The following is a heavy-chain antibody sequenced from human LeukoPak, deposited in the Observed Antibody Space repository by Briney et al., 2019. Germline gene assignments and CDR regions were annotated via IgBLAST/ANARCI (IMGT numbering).Heavy chain of an antibody. CDR2: VSSDGNTT. D-gene: IGHD3-22*01. CDR3: VRSGYYFDSSGYYMADY. CDR1: GFSFRSYW. Sequence: GGSLRLSCAASGFSFRSYWMHWVRQLPGKGLVWVSRVSSDGNTTGYADSVKGRFTISRDNAKNTLFLQMNSLRAEDTAVYYCVRSGYYFDSSGYYMADYWGQGTTVTVSS. J-gene: IGHJ4*03. V-gene: IGHV3-74*01.